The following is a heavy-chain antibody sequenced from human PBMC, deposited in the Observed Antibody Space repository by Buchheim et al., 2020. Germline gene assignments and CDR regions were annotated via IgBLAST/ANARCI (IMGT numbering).Heavy chain of an antibody. CDR2: ISTSSGYT. Sequence: QVQLVESGGGLVKPGGSLRLSCAASGFTFSDYYMSWVRQAPGKGLEWVSYISTSSGYTNYADSVKGRSTISRDNAKNSLYLEMNSLRVDDTAVYYCTSRYSSSNWFDPWGQGTL. CDR1: GFTFSDYY. CDR3: TSRYSSSNWFDP. D-gene: IGHD6-6*01. J-gene: IGHJ5*02. V-gene: IGHV3-11*06.